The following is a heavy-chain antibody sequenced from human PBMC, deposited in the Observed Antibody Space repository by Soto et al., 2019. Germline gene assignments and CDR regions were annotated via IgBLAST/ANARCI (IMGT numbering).Heavy chain of an antibody. Sequence: EVQLVESGGGLVQPGGSLRLSCAASGFTFSSYSMNWDRQAPGKGLEWVSYISSSSSTIYYTASVKDRFTISRDNAKNSLYLQMNSLRAEDTAVSYCARDSYGSGRYPTGWFDPWGQGTLVTVSS. CDR2: ISSSSSTI. D-gene: IGHD3-10*01. CDR1: GFTFSSYS. V-gene: IGHV3-48*01. CDR3: ARDSYGSGRYPTGWFDP. J-gene: IGHJ5*02.